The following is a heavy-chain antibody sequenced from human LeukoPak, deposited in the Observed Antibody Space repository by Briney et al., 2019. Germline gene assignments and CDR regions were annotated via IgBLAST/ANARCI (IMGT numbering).Heavy chain of an antibody. CDR1: GFTFSSFA. J-gene: IGHJ4*02. CDR3: AKWSGAFDY. CDR2: ISGSGGST. Sequence: GGSLRLSCAASGFTFSSFAMGWVRQAPGKGLEWVSTISGSGGSTYYADSVKGRFTISRDNPKNTLYLQMNSLRAEDTAVYYCAKWSGAFDYWGQGTLVTVSS. V-gene: IGHV3-23*01.